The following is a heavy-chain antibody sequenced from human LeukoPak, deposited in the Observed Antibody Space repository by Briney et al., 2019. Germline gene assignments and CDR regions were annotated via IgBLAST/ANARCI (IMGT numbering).Heavy chain of an antibody. J-gene: IGHJ4*02. CDR1: GYTFTSYD. D-gene: IGHD6-13*01. Sequence: FTTSGYTFTSYDINWVRQATGQGLEWMGWMNPNSGNTGYAQKFQGRVTMTRNTSISTAYMELSSLRSEDTAVYYCARGTRKAAARYFDYWGQGTLVTVSS. CDR3: ARGTRKAAARYFDY. V-gene: IGHV1-8*01. CDR2: MNPNSGNT.